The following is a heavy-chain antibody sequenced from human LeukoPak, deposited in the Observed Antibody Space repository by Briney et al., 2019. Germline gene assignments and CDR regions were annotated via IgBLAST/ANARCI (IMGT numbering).Heavy chain of an antibody. CDR3: AKVRSGNNYYFDY. J-gene: IGHJ4*02. CDR2: ISGSGGST. Sequence: GGSLRLSCAASGFTFSSYAMSWVRQAPGKGLEWVSAISGSGGSTHSADFVKGRFTISRDNFKNTLYLQMNGLRVEDTAVYYCAKVRSGNNYYFDYWGQGTLVTVSS. D-gene: IGHD1/OR15-1a*01. V-gene: IGHV3-23*01. CDR1: GFTFSSYA.